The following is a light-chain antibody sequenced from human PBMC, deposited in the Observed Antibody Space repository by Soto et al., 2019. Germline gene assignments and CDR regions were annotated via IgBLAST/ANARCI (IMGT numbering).Light chain of an antibody. V-gene: IGLV2-14*03. J-gene: IGLJ2*01. CDR1: DSDVGGYNF. CDR3: TSYSRTSTWV. CDR2: DVT. Sequence: QSALTQPASVSGSPGQSITISCTGTDSDVGGYNFVSWSQHHPGKAPKLIIYDVTNRPSGVSYRFSGSKSGNTASLTISGLQAEDEADYYCTSYSRTSTWVFGGGTKLTVL.